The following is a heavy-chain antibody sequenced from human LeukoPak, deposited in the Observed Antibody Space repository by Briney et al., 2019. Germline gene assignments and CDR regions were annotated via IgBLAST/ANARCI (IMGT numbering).Heavy chain of an antibody. D-gene: IGHD3-9*01. V-gene: IGHV3-30*04. CDR1: GFTFSSYA. CDR2: ISYDGSNK. Sequence: GGSLRLSCAASGFTFSSYAMHWVRQAPGKGLEWVAVISYDGSNKYYADSVKGRFTISRDNSKNTLYLQMNSLRAEDTAVYYCAKEQRSFEDYYYYYGMDVWGQGTTVTDSS. CDR3: AKEQRSFEDYYYYYGMDV. J-gene: IGHJ6*02.